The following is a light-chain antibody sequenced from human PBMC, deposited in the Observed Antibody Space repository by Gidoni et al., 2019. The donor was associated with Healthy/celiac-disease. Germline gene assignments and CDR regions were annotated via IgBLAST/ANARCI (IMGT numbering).Light chain of an antibody. CDR2: GKT. Sequence: SSELTQDPAVSVALGQTVRITCQGDSLRSYYASWYQQKPGQAPVLVIYGKTNRPSGIPDRFSGSSSGNTASLTLTGAQAEDEADYYCNSRDSSGNPWVFGGGTKLTVL. V-gene: IGLV3-19*01. J-gene: IGLJ3*02. CDR3: NSRDSSGNPWV. CDR1: SLRSYY.